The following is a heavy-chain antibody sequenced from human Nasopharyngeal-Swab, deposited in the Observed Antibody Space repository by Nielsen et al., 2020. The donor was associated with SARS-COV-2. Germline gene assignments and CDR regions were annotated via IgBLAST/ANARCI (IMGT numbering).Heavy chain of an antibody. CDR2: IYYSGST. CDR1: GGSISSYY. Sequence: SETLSLTCTVSGGSISSYYWSWIRQPPGKGLEWIGYIYYSGSTNYNPSLKSRVTISVDTSKNQFSLKLSSVTAADTAVYYCASGNCSSTSCTSQKYYYYYYMDVWGKVTTVTVSS. J-gene: IGHJ6*03. CDR3: ASGNCSSTSCTSQKYYYYYYMDV. V-gene: IGHV4-59*08. D-gene: IGHD2-2*01.